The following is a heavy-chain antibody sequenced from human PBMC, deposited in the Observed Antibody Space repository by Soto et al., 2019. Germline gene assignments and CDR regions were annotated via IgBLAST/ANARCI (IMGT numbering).Heavy chain of an antibody. CDR3: ARGDYYDSSGPFSDAFDI. V-gene: IGHV3-7*04. Sequence: HPGGSLRLSCAASGFTFSSYSMNWVRQAPGKGLEWVANIKPDGSQKWYVDSVKGRFTISRDNAKKSLYLQMNSLRAEDTAVYYCARGDYYDSSGPFSDAFDIWGQGTMVTVSS. CDR1: GFTFSSYS. CDR2: IKPDGSQK. J-gene: IGHJ3*02. D-gene: IGHD3-22*01.